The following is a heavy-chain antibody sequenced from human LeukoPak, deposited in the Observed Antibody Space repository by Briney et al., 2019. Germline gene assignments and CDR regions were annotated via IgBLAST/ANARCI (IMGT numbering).Heavy chain of an antibody. CDR2: ISGSGGST. Sequence: GGPLRLSCAASGFTFSSYAMSWVRQAPGKGLEWVSVISGSGGSTYYADSVKGRFTISRDNSKNTLYLQMNSLRAEDTAVYYCAKGASYSGTYYGYWGQGTLVTVSS. CDR3: AKGASYSGTYYGY. D-gene: IGHD1-26*01. V-gene: IGHV3-23*01. J-gene: IGHJ4*02. CDR1: GFTFSSYA.